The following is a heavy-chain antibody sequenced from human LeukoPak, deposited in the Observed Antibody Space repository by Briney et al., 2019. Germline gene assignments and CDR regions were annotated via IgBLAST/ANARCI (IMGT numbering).Heavy chain of an antibody. Sequence: ASVKVSFTASGYTFTVYYMHWVRQAPGQGLEWMGWINPNSGGTNYAQKFQGRVTMTRDTSISTAYMELSRLRSDDTAVYYCARGRNYYDSSRYYYEGDAFDIWGQGTMVTVSS. CDR2: INPNSGGT. J-gene: IGHJ3*02. V-gene: IGHV1-2*02. D-gene: IGHD3-22*01. CDR3: ARGRNYYDSSRYYYEGDAFDI. CDR1: GYTFTVYY.